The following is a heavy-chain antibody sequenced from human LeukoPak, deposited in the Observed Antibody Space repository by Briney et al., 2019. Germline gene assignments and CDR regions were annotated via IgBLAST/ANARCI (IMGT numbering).Heavy chain of an antibody. CDR1: GGSISTSSYY. CDR3: ARLECSSTNCYGNYGMDV. D-gene: IGHD2-2*01. CDR2: IYYLRTT. V-gene: IGHV4-39*01. J-gene: IGHJ6*02. Sequence: SETLSLTCTVSGGSISTSSYYWGWIRQSPGKGQEWIGSIYYLRTTYYNPSLKSRVTISVDTSQKQFSLKLSSVTAADTAVYYCARLECSSTNCYGNYGMDVWGQGTTVTVSS.